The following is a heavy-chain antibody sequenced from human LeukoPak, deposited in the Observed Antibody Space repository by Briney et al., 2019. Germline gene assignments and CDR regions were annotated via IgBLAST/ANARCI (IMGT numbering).Heavy chain of an antibody. V-gene: IGHV3-23*01. CDR2: IIGSGGST. CDR3: ASTPPGRKTGTTAEGPRFDY. Sequence: PGGSLRLSCAASGFTFSSYAMSWVRQAPGKGLEWVSAIIGSGGSTYYADSVKGRFTISRDNSKNTLYLQMNSLRAEDTAVYYCASTPPGRKTGTTAEGPRFDYWGQGTLVTVSS. J-gene: IGHJ4*02. CDR1: GFTFSSYA. D-gene: IGHD1-1*01.